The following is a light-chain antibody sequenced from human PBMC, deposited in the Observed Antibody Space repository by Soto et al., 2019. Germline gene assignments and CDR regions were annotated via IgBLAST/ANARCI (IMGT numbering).Light chain of an antibody. V-gene: IGLV1-44*01. CDR1: SSNIGDNP. CDR3: CSYAGNGAWV. Sequence: QSVLTQPPSASGTPGQRITISCSGSSSNIGDNPVNWYQQLPGAAPKLLIYINDQRPSGVPDRFSGSKSGTSASLAISGLQPEDEADFFCCSYAGNGAWVFGGGTKVTVL. J-gene: IGLJ3*02. CDR2: IND.